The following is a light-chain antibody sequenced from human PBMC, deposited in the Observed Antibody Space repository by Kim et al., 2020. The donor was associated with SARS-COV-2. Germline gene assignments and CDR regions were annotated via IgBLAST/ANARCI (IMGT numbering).Light chain of an antibody. J-gene: IGLJ2*01. Sequence: SSELTQDPAVSVALGQTVRITCPGDSLRSYYASWYQQKPGQAPVLVIYGKNNRPSGIPDRFSGSSSGNTASLTITGARAEDEADYYCNSRDSSGNHLVFG. CDR2: GKN. CDR3: NSRDSSGNHLV. V-gene: IGLV3-19*01. CDR1: SLRSYY.